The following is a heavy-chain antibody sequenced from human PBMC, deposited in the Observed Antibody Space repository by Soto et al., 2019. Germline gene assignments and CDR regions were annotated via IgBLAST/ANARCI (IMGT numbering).Heavy chain of an antibody. CDR1: GFTFSGSA. CDR3: TRHVESLFYYYDSSGYPPKWVHFDY. D-gene: IGHD3-22*01. CDR2: IGSKVNSYAT. Sequence: QPGGSLRLSCAASGFTFSGSAMHWVRQASGKGLEWVGRIGSKVNSYATAYASSVKGSFIISRDDSKNTAYLQMNSLKTEDTAVYYCTRHVESLFYYYDSSGYPPKWVHFDYWGQGTLVTVSS. J-gene: IGHJ4*02. V-gene: IGHV3-73*01.